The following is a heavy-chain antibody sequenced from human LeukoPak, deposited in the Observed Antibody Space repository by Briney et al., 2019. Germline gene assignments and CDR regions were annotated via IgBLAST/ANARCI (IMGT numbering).Heavy chain of an antibody. Sequence: SETLSLTCAVYGGSFSGYYWSWIRQPPGKGLEWIGEINHSGSTNYNPSLKSRVTISVDTSKNQFSLKLSSVTAADTAVYYCARGARLWFGELYRDHNWFDPWGQGTLVTVSS. J-gene: IGHJ5*02. V-gene: IGHV4-34*01. CDR2: INHSGST. D-gene: IGHD3-10*01. CDR1: GGSFSGYY. CDR3: ARGARLWFGELYRDHNWFDP.